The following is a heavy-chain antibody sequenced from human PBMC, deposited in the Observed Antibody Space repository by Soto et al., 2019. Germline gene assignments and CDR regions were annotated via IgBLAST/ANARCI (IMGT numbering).Heavy chain of an antibody. D-gene: IGHD3-22*01. Sequence: GGSLRLSXAASGFTFSSYSMNWVSQAPGKGLEWVSSISSSSSYIYYADSVKGRFTISRDNAKNSLYLQMNSLRAEDTAVYYCARGTSSGSNWFDPWGQGTLVTVSS. V-gene: IGHV3-21*01. CDR3: ARGTSSGSNWFDP. J-gene: IGHJ5*02. CDR2: ISSSSSYI. CDR1: GFTFSSYS.